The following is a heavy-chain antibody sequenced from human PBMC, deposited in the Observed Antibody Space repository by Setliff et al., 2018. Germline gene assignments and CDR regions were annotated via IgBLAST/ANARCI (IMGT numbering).Heavy chain of an antibody. CDR3: TPWTGTSRLHY. Sequence: GGSLRLSCTASGFTFGDYAMSWVRQAPGKGLEWVGFIRSKAYGGTTEYAASVKGRFTISRDDSKSIAYLQMNRLKTEDTAVYYCTPWTGTSRLHYWGRGTLVTVSS. CDR2: IRSKAYGGTT. J-gene: IGHJ4*02. CDR1: GFTFGDYA. V-gene: IGHV3-49*04. D-gene: IGHD1-7*01.